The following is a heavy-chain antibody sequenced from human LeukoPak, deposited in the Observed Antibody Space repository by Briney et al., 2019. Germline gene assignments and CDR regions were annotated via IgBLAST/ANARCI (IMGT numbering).Heavy chain of an antibody. Sequence: GSSVKVSCKASGGTFSSYAISWVRQAPGQGREWMGGIIPIFGTANYAQKFQGRVTITADESTSTAYMELSSLRSEDTAVYYCARGRLIAAAGTSFDYWGREPWSPSPQ. CDR1: GGTFSSYA. CDR3: ARGRLIAAAGTSFDY. V-gene: IGHV1-69*01. D-gene: IGHD6-13*01. J-gene: IGHJ4*02. CDR2: IIPIFGTA.